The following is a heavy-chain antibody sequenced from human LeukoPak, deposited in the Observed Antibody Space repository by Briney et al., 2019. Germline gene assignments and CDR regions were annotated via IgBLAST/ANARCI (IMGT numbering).Heavy chain of an antibody. J-gene: IGHJ4*02. CDR1: GDTLTDLS. D-gene: IGHD3-16*01. CDR2: FDPEDGEA. V-gene: IGHV1-24*01. Sequence: ASVKVSCKVSGDTLTDLSIHWVRQPPGKGLEWMGGFDPEDGEAIYAQKFQGRVTMTEDTSTDTAFMELTSLTYEDTAVYYCATGGGLLDFWGQGTQVTVYS. CDR3: ATGGGLLDF.